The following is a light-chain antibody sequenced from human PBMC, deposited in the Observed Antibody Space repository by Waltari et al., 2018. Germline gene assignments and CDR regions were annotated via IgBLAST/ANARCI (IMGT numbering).Light chain of an antibody. CDR3: SSRDSSGNHVL. CDR2: GKN. V-gene: IGLV3-19*01. Sequence: SSELTQDPAVSVALGQTVRITCQGDCLRTYFATWYQQKPGQAPLLVIYGKNNRPSGIPDRFSGSSSEDTTSLTITGAQAEDEADYFCSSRDSSGNHVLFGGGTKLTVL. J-gene: IGLJ3*02. CDR1: CLRTYF.